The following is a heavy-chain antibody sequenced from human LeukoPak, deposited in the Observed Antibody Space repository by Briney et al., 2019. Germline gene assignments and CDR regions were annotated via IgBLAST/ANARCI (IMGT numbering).Heavy chain of an antibody. CDR2: IYYSGST. CDR3: ARAVQTIFGVVTGFDP. D-gene: IGHD3-3*01. Sequence: SETLSLTCTVSGGSISSYYWSWIRQPPGKGLEWIGYIYYSGSTNYNPSLKSRVTISVDTSKNQFSLKLSSVTAADTAVYYCARAVQTIFGVVTGFDPWGQGTLDTVSS. CDR1: GGSISSYY. V-gene: IGHV4-59*01. J-gene: IGHJ5*02.